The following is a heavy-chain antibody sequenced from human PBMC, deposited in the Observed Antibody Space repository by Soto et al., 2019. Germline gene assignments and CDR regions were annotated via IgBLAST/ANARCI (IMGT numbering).Heavy chain of an antibody. J-gene: IGHJ6*02. CDR1: GGSISSSSYY. Sequence: QLQLQESGPGLVKPSETLSLTCTVSGGSISSSSYYWGWIRQPPGKGLEWIGSIYYSGSTYYNPSLKRRVTISVDTSKNQFSLKLSSVTAADTAVYYCARHLDPPQLVRVYYYYGMDVWGQGTTVTVSS. CDR3: ARHLDPPQLVRVYYYYGMDV. V-gene: IGHV4-39*01. D-gene: IGHD6-13*01. CDR2: IYYSGST.